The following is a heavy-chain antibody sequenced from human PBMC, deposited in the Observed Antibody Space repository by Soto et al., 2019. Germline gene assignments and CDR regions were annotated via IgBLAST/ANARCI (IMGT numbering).Heavy chain of an antibody. CDR1: GGSISSSSYY. CDR3: AYARTRLHAFDI. Sequence: SETLSLTCTVSGGSISSSSYYWGWIRQPPGKGLEWIGSIYYSGSTYYNPSLKTRVTISVDTSKNKFSLKLSSVTAADTAVYYCAYARTRLHAFDIWGQGTMVTVSS. J-gene: IGHJ3*02. CDR2: IYYSGST. V-gene: IGHV4-39*01. D-gene: IGHD4-17*01.